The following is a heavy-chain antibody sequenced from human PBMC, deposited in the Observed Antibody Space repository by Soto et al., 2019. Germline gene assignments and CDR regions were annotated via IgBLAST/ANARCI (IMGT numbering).Heavy chain of an antibody. D-gene: IGHD3-3*01. CDR1: GCSISSSSYY. CDR2: IYYSGST. J-gene: IGHJ4*02. Sequence: SETLSLTCTVSGCSISSSSYYWGWIRQPPGKGLEWIGSIYYSGSTYYNPSLKSRVTISVDTSKNQFSLKLSSVTAADTAVYYCARNTIFGVVIITFLDYWGQGTLVTVSS. CDR3: ARNTIFGVVIITFLDY. V-gene: IGHV4-39*01.